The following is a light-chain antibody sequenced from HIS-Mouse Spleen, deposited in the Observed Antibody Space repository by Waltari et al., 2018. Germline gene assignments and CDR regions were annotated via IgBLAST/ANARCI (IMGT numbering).Light chain of an antibody. J-gene: IGKJ1*01. Sequence: AIRMTQSPSSLSASTGDRVTITCRASHGISSYLAWYQQQPGKAPKRLIYAASTLQSGVPSRFSGSGSGTDVTLTISCLQSEDFATYYCQQYYSYPRTFGQGTKVEIK. CDR1: HGISSY. V-gene: IGKV1-8*01. CDR2: AAS. CDR3: QQYYSYPRT.